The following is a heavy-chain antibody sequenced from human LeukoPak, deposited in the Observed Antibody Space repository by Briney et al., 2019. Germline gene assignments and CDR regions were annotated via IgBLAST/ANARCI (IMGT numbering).Heavy chain of an antibody. J-gene: IGHJ4*02. CDR2: VYSGNDGT. CDR1: GFTVSTDN. CDR3: TKRSRGYYDY. V-gene: IGHV3-66*02. Sequence: GGSLRLSCAASGFTVSTDNMSWVRQVPGKGLEWVSVVYSGNDGTNYADSVRGRFTISRDDSKNMVYLQMNNLRLEDAAVYYCTKRSRGYYDYWGQGTLVTVSS. D-gene: IGHD3-10*01.